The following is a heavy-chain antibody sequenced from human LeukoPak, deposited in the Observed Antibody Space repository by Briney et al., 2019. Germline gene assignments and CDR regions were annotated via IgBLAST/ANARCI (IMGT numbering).Heavy chain of an antibody. J-gene: IGHJ1*01. CDR2: IIPIFGTA. V-gene: IGHV1-69*05. CDR3: ARTTVVTPYSAEYFQH. CDR1: GGTFSSYA. D-gene: IGHD4-23*01. Sequence: SVKVSCEASGGTFSSYAISWVRQAPGQGLEWMGGIIPIFGTANYAQKFQGRVTITTDESTSTAYMELSSLRSEDTAVYYCARTTVVTPYSAEYFQHWGQGTLVTVSS.